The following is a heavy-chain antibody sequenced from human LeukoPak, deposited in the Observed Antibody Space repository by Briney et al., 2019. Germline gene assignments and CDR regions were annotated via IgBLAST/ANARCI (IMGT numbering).Heavy chain of an antibody. CDR2: ITPSGGST. CDR3: ARDNSVGDYAWWFDP. J-gene: IGHJ5*02. CDR1: GYTFTNYY. D-gene: IGHD1-26*01. V-gene: IGHV1-46*01. Sequence: GASVKVSCKASGYTFTNYYMHWVRQAPGQGLEWLGLITPSGGSTWYAQKFQGRVTMTRDMSTSTDYMELSSLRSEDTAAYYCARDNSVGDYAWWFDPWGQGTLVTVSS.